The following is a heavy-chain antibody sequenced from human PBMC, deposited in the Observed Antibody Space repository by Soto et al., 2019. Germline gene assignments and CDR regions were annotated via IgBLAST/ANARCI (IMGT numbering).Heavy chain of an antibody. CDR1: GFTFSSYG. D-gene: IGHD6-6*01. V-gene: IGHV3-33*01. Sequence: QVQLVESGGGVVQPGRSLRLSCAASGFTFSSYGMHWVRQAPGKGLEWVAVIWHDGSNKYYADSVKGRFTISRDNSKNTLDLQMNSLRAEDTAVYYCAMTYNSSFLADYWGQGTLVTVSS. CDR3: AMTYNSSFLADY. J-gene: IGHJ4*02. CDR2: IWHDGSNK.